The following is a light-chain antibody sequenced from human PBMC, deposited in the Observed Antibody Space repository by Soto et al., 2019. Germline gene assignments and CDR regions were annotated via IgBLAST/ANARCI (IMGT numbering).Light chain of an antibody. J-gene: IGKJ4*01. Sequence: DIQMTQSPSTLSASVGDRVTITCRASQSVRSWLAWYQQKPGRAPKFLIYDASSLESWVTSRFSGSGSGTEFTLTISNLQPADVATYYCQQYDNYPLTFGGGTKVEL. CDR3: QQYDNYPLT. V-gene: IGKV1-5*01. CDR2: DAS. CDR1: QSVRSW.